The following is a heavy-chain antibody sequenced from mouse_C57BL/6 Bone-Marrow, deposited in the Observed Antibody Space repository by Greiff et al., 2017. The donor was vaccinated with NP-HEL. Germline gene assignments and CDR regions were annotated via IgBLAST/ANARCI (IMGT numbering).Heavy chain of an antibody. D-gene: IGHD1-1*01. J-gene: IGHJ3*01. CDR3: ARLREVFAY. V-gene: IGHV3-6*01. Sequence: DVQLQESGPGLVKPSQSLSLTCSVTGYSITSGYYWNWIRQFPGNKLEWMGYISYDGSNNYNPSLKNRISITRDTSKNQFFLKLNSVTTEDTATYYCARLREVFAYWGQGTLVTVSA. CDR2: ISYDGSN. CDR1: GYSITSGYY.